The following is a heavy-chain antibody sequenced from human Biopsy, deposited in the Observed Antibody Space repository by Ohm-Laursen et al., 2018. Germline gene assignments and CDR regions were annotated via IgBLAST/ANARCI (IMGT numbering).Heavy chain of an antibody. CDR3: AKDVRVKVQLDGMDV. Sequence: SLRLSCAASGFTFDDYAMHWVRQAPGKGLEWVSGISWHSGSRGYADSVKGRFTISRDNAKKLLYLQMNSLRTEDTALYYCAKDVRVKVQLDGMDVWGQGTTVTVSS. V-gene: IGHV3-9*01. CDR1: GFTFDDYA. CDR2: ISWHSGSR. J-gene: IGHJ6*02. D-gene: IGHD1-1*01.